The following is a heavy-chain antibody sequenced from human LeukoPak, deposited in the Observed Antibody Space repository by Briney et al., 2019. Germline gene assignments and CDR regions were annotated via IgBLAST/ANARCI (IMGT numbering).Heavy chain of an antibody. CDR2: INTSGST. V-gene: IGHV4-61*02. J-gene: IGHJ6*03. CDR3: ARDHGGSYYYYYMDV. Sequence: SETLSLTCTVSGGSISSGNYYWSWIRQPAGKGLEWIGRINTSGSTNYNPSVKSRVTTSVDTSKNQFSLKLSSVTAADTAVYYCARDHGGSYYYYYMDVWGKGTTVTISS. D-gene: IGHD1-26*01. CDR1: GGSISSGNYY.